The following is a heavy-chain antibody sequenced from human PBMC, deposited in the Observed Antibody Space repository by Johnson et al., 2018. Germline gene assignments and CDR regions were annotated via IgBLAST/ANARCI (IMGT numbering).Heavy chain of an antibody. J-gene: IGHJ6*03. D-gene: IGHD3-10*01. Sequence: VQLVQSGGGLVQPGGSLRLSCVASGFTFSSYWMTWVRQAPGKGLEWVANIKQDGGEKYYLDSVKGRFIIAKDHAKRSLYLKMNSLRAQDKGVYYCARAGIPIDSYYFYLDGWGKGTTVTVSS. CDR1: GFTFSSYW. CDR3: ARAGIPIDSYYFYLDG. V-gene: IGHV3-7*01. CDR2: IKQDGGEK.